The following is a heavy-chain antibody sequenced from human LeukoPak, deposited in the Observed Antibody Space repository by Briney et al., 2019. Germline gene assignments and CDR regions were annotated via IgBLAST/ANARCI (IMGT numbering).Heavy chain of an antibody. CDR2: IYYTGRT. CDR1: GGSISSSSYY. J-gene: IGHJ3*02. CDR3: ARDLVGSSDAFDM. V-gene: IGHV4-61*01. Sequence: SETLSLTCTVSGGSISSSSYYWGWIRQPPGKGLEWIGYIYYTGRTSYNPFLKSRVTISVDTSKNQFSLTLSSVTAADTAVYYCARDLVGSSDAFDMWGQGTMVTVSS. D-gene: IGHD2-8*02.